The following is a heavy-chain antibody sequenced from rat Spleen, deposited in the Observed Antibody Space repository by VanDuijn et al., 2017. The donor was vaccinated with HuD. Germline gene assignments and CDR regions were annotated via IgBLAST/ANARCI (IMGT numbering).Heavy chain of an antibody. V-gene: IGHV5-25*01. CDR1: GFTFNGYW. Sequence: EVQLVESGGGLVQPGGSLRLSCVASGFTFNGYWMTWIRQAPKKDLEWVASISTGGDDTYYRDSVKGRFTISRDDEESTLYLQMDSLRSEDTATYFCARLGGLRNWFAYWGQGTLVTVSS. J-gene: IGHJ3*01. CDR3: ARLGGLRNWFAY. D-gene: IGHD4-3*01. CDR2: ISTGGDDT.